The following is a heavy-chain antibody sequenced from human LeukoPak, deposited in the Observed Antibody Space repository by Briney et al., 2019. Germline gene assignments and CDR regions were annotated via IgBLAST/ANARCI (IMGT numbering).Heavy chain of an antibody. CDR2: IYYSGST. D-gene: IGHD3-10*01. J-gene: IGHJ6*03. CDR3: ARGGSYYYGSGSYYKDYYYYYYMDV. V-gene: IGHV4-59*12. CDR1: GGSISSYY. Sequence: SETLSLTCTVSGGSISSYYWNWMRQPPGKGLEWIGYIYYSGSTNYNPSLKSRVTISVDTSKNQFSLKLSSVTAADTAVYYCARGGSYYYGSGSYYKDYYYYYYMDVWGKGTTVTVSS.